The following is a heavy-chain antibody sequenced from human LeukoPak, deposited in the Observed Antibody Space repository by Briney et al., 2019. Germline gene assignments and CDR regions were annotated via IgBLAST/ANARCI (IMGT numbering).Heavy chain of an antibody. CDR2: IVVGSGNT. D-gene: IGHD5-18*01. CDR1: GFTFTSSA. CDR3: AADRGYSYGTDY. J-gene: IGHJ4*02. Sequence: GTSVKLSCKASGFTFTSSAVQWVRQARGQRLEWIGWIVVGSGNTNYAQKFQERVTITRDMSTSTAYMELSSLRSEDTAVYYCAADRGYSYGTDYWGQGTLVTVSS. V-gene: IGHV1-58*01.